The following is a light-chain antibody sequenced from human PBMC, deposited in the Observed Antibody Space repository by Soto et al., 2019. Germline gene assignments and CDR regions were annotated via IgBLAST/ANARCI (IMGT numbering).Light chain of an antibody. CDR2: DAS. J-gene: IGKJ4*01. V-gene: IGKV3-11*01. CDR1: QSVSSY. Sequence: EIVLTQSPATLSLSPGERATLSCRASQSVSSYLAWYQQKPGQAPRLLIYDASNRATGIPARFSGSGSGTDFTLTSSSREPEDFAVYYCHQRSNWPLLTFGGGTKVEIK. CDR3: HQRSNWPLLT.